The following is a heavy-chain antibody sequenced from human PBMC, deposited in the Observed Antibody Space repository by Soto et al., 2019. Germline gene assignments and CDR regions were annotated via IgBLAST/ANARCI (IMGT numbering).Heavy chain of an antibody. V-gene: IGHV4-30-4*01. CDR1: GGSISSGDYY. CDR2: IYYSGST. J-gene: IGHJ4*02. D-gene: IGHD3-16*01. Sequence: QVQLQESGPGLVKPSQTLSLTCTVSGGSISSGDYYWSWIRQPPGKGLEWIGYIYYSGSTYYNPSLKSQVTISVDTSKNQLSLKLSSVTAADTAVYYCAGDRRRGGLTGYWGQGTLVTVSS. CDR3: AGDRRRGGLTGY.